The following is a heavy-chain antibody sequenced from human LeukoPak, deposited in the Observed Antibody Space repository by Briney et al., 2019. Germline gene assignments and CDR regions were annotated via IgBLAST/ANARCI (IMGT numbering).Heavy chain of an antibody. CDR2: IYHSGST. V-gene: IGHV4-59*01. CDR1: GGSISTYY. Sequence: SETLSLTCTVSGGSISTYYWNWIRQPPGKGLEWIGYIYHSGSTNYNPSLKSRVTISVDTSKSQLSLKLNSVTAADTAVYYCARDRNYYDSSGYYFANWGQGTLVTVSS. J-gene: IGHJ4*02. CDR3: ARDRNYYDSSGYYFAN. D-gene: IGHD3-22*01.